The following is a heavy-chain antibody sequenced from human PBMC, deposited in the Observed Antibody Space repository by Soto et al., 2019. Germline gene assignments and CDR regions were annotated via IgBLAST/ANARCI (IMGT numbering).Heavy chain of an antibody. CDR1: GFTVSTYY. D-gene: IGHD3-10*01. J-gene: IGHJ4*02. CDR2: VYSGGTT. V-gene: IGHV3-66*01. Sequence: GGSLRLSCAASGFTVSTYYMNWVRQAPGEGLEWVSVVYSGGTTYYADSVRGRFTISRDNSKSTLFLQMNSLRAEDTAVYYCARGRSASSDFDSWGQGTLVTVPQ. CDR3: ARGRSASSDFDS.